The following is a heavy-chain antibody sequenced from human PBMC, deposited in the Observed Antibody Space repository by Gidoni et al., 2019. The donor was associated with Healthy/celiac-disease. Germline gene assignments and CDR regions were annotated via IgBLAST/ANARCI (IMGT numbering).Heavy chain of an antibody. CDR3: ASLRGGGAAAGTPSGAFDI. D-gene: IGHD6-13*01. V-gene: IGHV1-69*01. Sequence: QVQLVQSGAEVKKPGSSVKVSCKASGGTFSSYAISWVRQAPGQGLEWVGGIIPIFGTANYAQKFQGRVTITADESTSTAYMELSSLRSEDTAVYYCASLRGGGAAAGTPSGAFDIWGQGTMVTVSS. CDR1: GGTFSSYA. CDR2: IIPIFGTA. J-gene: IGHJ3*02.